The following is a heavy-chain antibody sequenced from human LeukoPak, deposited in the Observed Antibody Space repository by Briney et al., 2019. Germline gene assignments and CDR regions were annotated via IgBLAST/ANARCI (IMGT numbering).Heavy chain of an antibody. CDR1: GGSFSGYY. J-gene: IGHJ6*02. V-gene: IGHV4-34*01. CDR3: ARANIVVVPAANRKYYYYGMDV. D-gene: IGHD2-2*01. CDR2: INHSGST. Sequence: PSETLSLTCAVYGGSFSGYYWSWIRQPPGKGLEWIGEINHSGSTNYNPSLKSRVTISVDTSKNQFSLKLSSVTAADTAVYYCARANIVVVPAANRKYYYYGMDVWGQGTTVTVSS.